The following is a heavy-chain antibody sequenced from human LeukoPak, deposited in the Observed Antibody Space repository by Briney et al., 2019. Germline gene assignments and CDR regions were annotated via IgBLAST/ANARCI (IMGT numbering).Heavy chain of an antibody. CDR3: ARVNYYFDY. D-gene: IGHD1-7*01. Sequence: ASVKVSCKASGYTFTSYGIYWVRQAPGQGLEWMGWISTYNGNTDYAQKLRGRVTMATDTSTSTAYMELRSLRSDDTAVYYCARVNYYFDYWGQGTLVTVSS. CDR2: ISTYNGNT. V-gene: IGHV1-18*01. J-gene: IGHJ4*02. CDR1: GYTFTSYG.